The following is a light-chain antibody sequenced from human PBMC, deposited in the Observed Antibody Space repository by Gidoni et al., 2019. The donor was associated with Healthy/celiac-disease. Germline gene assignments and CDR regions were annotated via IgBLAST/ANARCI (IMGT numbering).Light chain of an antibody. CDR1: QSISSSY. CDR2: GAS. CDR3: QQYGSSPQT. Sequence: EIVLTQSPGTLSLSPGERATLSCRASQSISSSYLAWYQQKPGQAPRLFIYGASSRAIGIPDRFSGSGSGTDFTLTISRLEPEDFAVYYCQQYGSSPQTFGQGTKVEIK. J-gene: IGKJ1*01. V-gene: IGKV3-20*01.